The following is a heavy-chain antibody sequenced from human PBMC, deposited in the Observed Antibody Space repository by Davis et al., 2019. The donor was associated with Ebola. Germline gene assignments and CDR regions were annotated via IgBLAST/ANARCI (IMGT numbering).Heavy chain of an antibody. CDR1: GFTFSDYY. J-gene: IGHJ4*02. V-gene: IGHV3-11*04. Sequence: GESLKISCAASGFTFSDYYMSWIRQAPGKGLEWVSYISSSGSTIYYADSVKGRFTISRDNAKNSLYLQMNSLRAEDTAVYYCARDNGHIGHDYWGQGTLVTVSS. CDR2: ISSSGSTI. D-gene: IGHD2-21*01. CDR3: ARDNGHIGHDY.